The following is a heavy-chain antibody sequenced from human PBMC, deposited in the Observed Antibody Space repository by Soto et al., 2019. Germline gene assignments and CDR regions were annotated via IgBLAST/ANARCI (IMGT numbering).Heavy chain of an antibody. CDR3: ARHKKISDRQKYCEY. Sequence: GESLKISCNSSGYSFTTYWIGWVRQMPWKGLEWMGIIYPGDSDTRYSPSFQGQVTISADKSISTAYLQWSSLKASDTAMYYCARHKKISDRQKYCEYGGQGSQVKVSS. V-gene: IGHV5-51*01. J-gene: IGHJ4*02. CDR2: IYPGDSDT. D-gene: IGHD6-6*01. CDR1: GYSFTTYW.